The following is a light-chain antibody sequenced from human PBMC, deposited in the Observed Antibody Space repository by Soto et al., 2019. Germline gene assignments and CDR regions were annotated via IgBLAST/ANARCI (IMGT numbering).Light chain of an antibody. CDR3: QSYDSSNVI. Sequence: NFMLTQPHSVSESPGKTVTFSCTRSSGTIASNYVQWYQQRPGSAPTTVIYEDNQRPSGVPDRFSGSIDSSTNSASLTISRLKTEDEAYYYCQSYDSSNVIFGGGTKLTVL. J-gene: IGLJ2*01. CDR1: SGTIASNY. CDR2: EDN. V-gene: IGLV6-57*04.